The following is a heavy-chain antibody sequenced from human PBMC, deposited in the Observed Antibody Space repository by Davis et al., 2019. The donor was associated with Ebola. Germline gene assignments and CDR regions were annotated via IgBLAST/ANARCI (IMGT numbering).Heavy chain of an antibody. CDR3: ARDEKTGEYYFDQ. CDR2: ISYDESTK. J-gene: IGHJ4*02. Sequence: GGSLRLSCVASGFTFNNYGMHWVRQAPGKGLEWVAVISYDESTKYYAGSVTGRFTISRDNSKNPLYLQMDSLRDDDTAVYYCARDEKTGEYYFDQWGQGTLVTVSS. D-gene: IGHD3-9*01. V-gene: IGHV3-30*03. CDR1: GFTFNNYG.